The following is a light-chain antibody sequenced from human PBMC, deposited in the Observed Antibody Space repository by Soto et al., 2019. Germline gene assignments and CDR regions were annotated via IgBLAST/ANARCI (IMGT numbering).Light chain of an antibody. CDR2: GAS. Sequence: ESVLTQSPGTLSLSPGERATLSCRASQSVSSSYLAWYQQKPGQAPRLLIYGASSMATGIPDRFSGSGSGTDFTLTISRLVPEDFAVYYCQQYGSSPPSTFGQGTRLEIK. V-gene: IGKV3-20*01. J-gene: IGKJ5*01. CDR1: QSVSSSY. CDR3: QQYGSSPPST.